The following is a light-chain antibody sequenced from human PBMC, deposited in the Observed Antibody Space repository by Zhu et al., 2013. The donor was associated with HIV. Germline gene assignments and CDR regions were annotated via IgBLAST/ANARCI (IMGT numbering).Light chain of an antibody. Sequence: EIVMTQSPATLSVSPGERATLSCRANQSVSSNLAWYQQKPGQAPRLLIYSAFARATGIPARFSGSGSGTEFTLTISRLQSEDFGVYYCQQYHNWPPWTFGQGTKVEIK. CDR3: QQYHNWPPWT. CDR1: QSVSSN. V-gene: IGKV3-15*01. CDR2: SAF. J-gene: IGKJ1*01.